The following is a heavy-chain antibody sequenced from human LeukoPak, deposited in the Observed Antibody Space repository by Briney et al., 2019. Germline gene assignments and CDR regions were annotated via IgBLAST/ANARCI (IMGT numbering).Heavy chain of an antibody. V-gene: IGHV1-18*01. CDR1: GYTFTSYG. Sequence: ASVTVSCKASGYTFTSYGISWVRLAPGQGLEWMGWISAYNGNTNYAQKLQGRVTMTTDTSTSTAYMELRSLRSDDTAVYYCARARSINYCYYMDVWGKGTTVTVSS. J-gene: IGHJ6*03. CDR2: ISAYNGNT. CDR3: ARARSINYCYYMDV.